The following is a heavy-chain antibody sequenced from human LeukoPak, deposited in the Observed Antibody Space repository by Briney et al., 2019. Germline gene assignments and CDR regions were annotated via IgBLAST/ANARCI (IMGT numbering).Heavy chain of an antibody. CDR1: GYTLTELS. J-gene: IGHJ4*02. Sequence: ASVKVSCKVSGYTLTELSMHWVRQAPGQGLEWMGIINPSGGSTSYAQKFQGRVTMTRDTSTSTVYMELSSLRSEDTAVYYCATSLGATPWSYWGQGTLVTVSS. CDR2: INPSGGST. D-gene: IGHD1-26*01. V-gene: IGHV1-46*01. CDR3: ATSLGATPWSY.